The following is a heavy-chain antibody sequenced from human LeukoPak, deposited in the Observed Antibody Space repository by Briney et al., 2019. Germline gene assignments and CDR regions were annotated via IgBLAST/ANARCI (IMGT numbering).Heavy chain of an antibody. CDR1: AVSLKNFY. D-gene: IGHD6-13*01. Sequence: SETLSLTCTVSAVSLKNFYWSWIRQSPGKGLEWIGYIYYSGSTNYNPSLKSRVTISVDTSKNQFSLNLSSVTAADTAVYYCARQGWSGYSTSWFDYWGQGTPVTVSS. CDR3: ARQGWSGYSTSWFDY. CDR2: IYYSGST. V-gene: IGHV4-59*08. J-gene: IGHJ4*02.